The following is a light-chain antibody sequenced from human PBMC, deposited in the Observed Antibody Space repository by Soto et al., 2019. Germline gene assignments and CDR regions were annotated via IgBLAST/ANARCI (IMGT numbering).Light chain of an antibody. CDR1: SSDIGSNNY. Sequence: QSALTQPASVSGSPGQSITISCTGTSSDIGSNNYVSWFQQRPGKAPTLRIYEVSNRPSGVSTHFSGSKSGNTASLTISGLLPEDEAEYYCSSYTTTPRLFGGGTKLTVL. CDR3: SSYTTTPRL. V-gene: IGLV2-14*01. J-gene: IGLJ3*02. CDR2: EVS.